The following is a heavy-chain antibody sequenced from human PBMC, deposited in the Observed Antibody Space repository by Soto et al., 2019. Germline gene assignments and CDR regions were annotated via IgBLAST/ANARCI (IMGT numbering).Heavy chain of an antibody. J-gene: IGHJ4*02. Sequence: GGSLRLSCAASGFTFEKYWMTWVRQAPGKGLEWVANIKPDGSGTFYVDSMEGRFIVSRDNPKNSLYLQMNSLRVEDTAVYYCARVAYYDSGCDLWAQGILVTVSS. CDR3: ARVAYYDSGCDL. CDR1: GFTFEKYW. D-gene: IGHD3-16*01. V-gene: IGHV3-7*05. CDR2: IKPDGSGT.